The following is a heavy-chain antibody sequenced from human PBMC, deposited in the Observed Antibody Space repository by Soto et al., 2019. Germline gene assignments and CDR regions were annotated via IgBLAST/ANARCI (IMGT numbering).Heavy chain of an antibody. V-gene: IGHV3-23*01. D-gene: IGHD1-26*01. CDR3: ARRGSGIYYDY. J-gene: IGHJ4*02. CDR1: AFTFSSYA. CDR2: ISGSGGST. Sequence: EVQLLESGGGLVQPGGSLRLSCAASAFTFSSYAMNWDRQAPGKGLEWVSVISGSGGSTYYADSVKGRFTISRDNSKNTLYLQMNSLRAEDTAVYYCARRGSGIYYDYWGQGTLVTVSS.